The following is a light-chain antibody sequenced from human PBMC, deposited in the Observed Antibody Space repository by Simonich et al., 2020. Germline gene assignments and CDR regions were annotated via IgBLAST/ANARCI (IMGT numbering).Light chain of an antibody. J-gene: IGLJ3*02. CDR3: QSYDSSGWV. CDR2: EDN. CDR1: SGSISSNY. Sequence: NFMLTQPHSVSESPGKTVTISCTRSSGSISSNYVQWYQQRPGSAPTTVIYEDNQRPSWVPDRFSGSIDSSSNSASLTISGLKTEDEADYYCQSYDSSGWVFGGGTKLTVL. V-gene: IGLV6-57*03.